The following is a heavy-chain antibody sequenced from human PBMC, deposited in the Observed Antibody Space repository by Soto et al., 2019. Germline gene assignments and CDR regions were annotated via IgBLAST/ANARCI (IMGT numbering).Heavy chain of an antibody. D-gene: IGHD3-16*01. CDR2: INPNSGGT. V-gene: IGHV1-2*02. Sequence: GASVKVSCKASGYTFTGYYMHWVRQAPGQGLEWMGWINPNSGGTNYAQKFQGRVTMTRDTSISTAYMELSRLRSDDTAVYYCHRGIPPPGIPYYFDYWGQGTLVTVSS. CDR3: HRGIPPPGIPYYFDY. CDR1: GYTFTGYY. J-gene: IGHJ4*02.